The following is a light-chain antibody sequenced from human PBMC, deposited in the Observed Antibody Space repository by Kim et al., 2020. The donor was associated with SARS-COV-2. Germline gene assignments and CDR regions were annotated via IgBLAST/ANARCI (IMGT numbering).Light chain of an antibody. J-gene: IGLJ2*01. CDR1: SLRSYY. V-gene: IGLV3-19*01. CDR2: GKD. Sequence: SSELTQDPAVSVALGQTVRIRCQGDSLRSYYATWYQQKPGQAPKVVIYGKDNRPSGVPDRFSGSSSGNTAYLTITGTQAGDEADYYCNSRDSNDYVVFGGGTQLTVL. CDR3: NSRDSNDYVV.